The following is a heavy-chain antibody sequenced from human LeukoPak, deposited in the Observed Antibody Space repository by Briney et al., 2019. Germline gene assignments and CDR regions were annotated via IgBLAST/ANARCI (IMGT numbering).Heavy chain of an antibody. D-gene: IGHD6-13*01. J-gene: IGHJ6*03. CDR2: MNPNSGNT. Sequence: ASVKVSCKASGYTFTSYDINWVRQATGQGLEWMGWMNPNSGNTGYAQKFQGRVTMTRNTSISTAYMELSSPRSEDTAVYYCARGWKIGSHTAAHGKAYYMDVWGKGTTVTVSS. CDR3: ARGWKIGSHTAAHGKAYYMDV. CDR1: GYTFTSYD. V-gene: IGHV1-8*01.